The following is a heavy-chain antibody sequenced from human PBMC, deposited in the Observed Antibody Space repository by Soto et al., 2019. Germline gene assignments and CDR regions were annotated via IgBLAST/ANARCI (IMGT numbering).Heavy chain of an antibody. J-gene: IGHJ4*02. CDR3: ARGVIH. D-gene: IGHD2-21*01. CDR1: GGSISSGGYY. V-gene: IGHV4-31*03. CDR2: IYYSGST. Sequence: QVQLQESGPGLVKPSQTLSLTCTVSGGSISSGGYYWSWIRQHPGKALEWIGYIYYSGSTYYNPSLERRVTIAVDTSKTQFSLKLRSVTAAVPAGYYCARGVIHWGQGTLVTVSS.